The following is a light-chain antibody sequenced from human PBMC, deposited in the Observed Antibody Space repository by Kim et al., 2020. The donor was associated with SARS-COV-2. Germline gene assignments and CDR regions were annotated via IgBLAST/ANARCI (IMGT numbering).Light chain of an antibody. CDR1: QSIGNT. CDR3: HQSYSLPLS. V-gene: IGKV6-21*01. CDR2: YAS. J-gene: IGKJ4*01. Sequence: VTPKEKVTITCRASQSIGNTLHWFQQKPDQSPKLLIKYASQSVSGVPSRFSGSGSGTDFTLTISSLEAEDGATYYCHQSYSLPLSFGGGTKVDIK.